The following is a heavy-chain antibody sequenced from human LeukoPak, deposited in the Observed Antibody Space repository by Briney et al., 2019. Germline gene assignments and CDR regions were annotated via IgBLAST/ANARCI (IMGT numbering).Heavy chain of an antibody. J-gene: IGHJ3*02. V-gene: IGHV1-69*13. D-gene: IGHD2-2*01. CDR3: AKVTAYCSSTSCSYDAFDI. CDR2: IIPIFGTA. Sequence: GASVTVSCKASGYTFTSYYMHWVRQAPGQGLEWMGGIIPIFGTANYAQKFQGRVTITADESTSTAYMELSSLRSEDTAVYYCAKVTAYCSSTSCSYDAFDIWGQGTMVTVSS. CDR1: GYTFTSYY.